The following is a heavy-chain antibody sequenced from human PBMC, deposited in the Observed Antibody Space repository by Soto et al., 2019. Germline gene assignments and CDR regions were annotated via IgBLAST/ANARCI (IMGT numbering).Heavy chain of an antibody. D-gene: IGHD4-17*01. V-gene: IGHV3-48*02. CDR1: GFTFSSYS. J-gene: IGHJ6*02. CDR2: ISSSSSTI. Sequence: EVQLVESGGGLVQPGGSLRLSCAASGFTFSSYSMNWVRQAPGKGLEWVSYISSSSSTIYYADSVKGRFTISRDNAKNSLYLQMNSLRDEDTAVYYCARGPTVTTYYYYYGMDVWGQGTTVTVSS. CDR3: ARGPTVTTYYYYYGMDV.